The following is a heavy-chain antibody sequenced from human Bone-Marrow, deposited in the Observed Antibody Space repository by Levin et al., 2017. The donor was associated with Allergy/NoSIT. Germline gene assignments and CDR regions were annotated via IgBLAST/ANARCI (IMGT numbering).Heavy chain of an antibody. CDR3: ARQAVPAAMNGFDS. CDR2: IYYSGST. J-gene: IGHJ5*01. CDR1: GASISSFY. D-gene: IGHD2-2*01. Sequence: SETLSLTCTVSGASISSFYWSWIRQPPGKGLEWIGYIYYSGSTNYSPSLKSRVCMSADMSRNQVYLPMSSVTAADTAVYYCARQAVPAAMNGFDSWGQGTLVTVSS. V-gene: IGHV4-59*08.